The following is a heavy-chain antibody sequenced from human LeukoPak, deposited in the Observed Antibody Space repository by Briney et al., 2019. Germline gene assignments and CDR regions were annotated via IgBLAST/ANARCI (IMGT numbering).Heavy chain of an antibody. D-gene: IGHD6-19*01. J-gene: IGHJ3*02. Sequence: GASVKVSCKASGYTFTGYYMHWVRQAPGQGLEWMGRINPNSGGTNYVQKFQGRVTMTRDTSISTAYMELSKLRSDDTAVYYCARGPRLDSSGWYYGAFDIWGQGTMVTVS. V-gene: IGHV1-2*06. CDR3: ARGPRLDSSGWYYGAFDI. CDR1: GYTFTGYY. CDR2: INPNSGGT.